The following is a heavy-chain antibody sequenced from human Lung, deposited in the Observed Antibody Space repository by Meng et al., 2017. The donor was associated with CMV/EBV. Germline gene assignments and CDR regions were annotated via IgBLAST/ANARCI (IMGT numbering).Heavy chain of an antibody. V-gene: IGHV1-8*01. D-gene: IGHD2-8*02. CDR1: YD. Sequence: YDINWVRQASGQGLEWMGWMNLNSGNTGYAQNFQGRLSMTISTSTSTAYMELNSLRSEDTAVYYCTRDGHTGRHGWRYDTGWFDPWGQGTLVTVSS. CDR3: TRDGHTGRHGWRYDTGWFDP. CDR2: MNLNSGNT. J-gene: IGHJ5*02.